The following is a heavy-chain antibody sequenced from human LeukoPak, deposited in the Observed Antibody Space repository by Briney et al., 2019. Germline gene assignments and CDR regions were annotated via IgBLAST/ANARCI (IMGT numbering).Heavy chain of an antibody. J-gene: IGHJ2*01. CDR1: GFTFSSYS. D-gene: IGHD4-17*01. Sequence: AGGSLRLSCAASGFTFSSYSMNWVRQAPGKGLEWVSSISSSSSYIYYADSVKGRFTISRDNAKNSLYLQMNSLRAEDTAVYYCARDLTDYGDYPLYWYFDLWGRGTLVTVSS. CDR3: ARDLTDYGDYPLYWYFDL. V-gene: IGHV3-21*01. CDR2: ISSSSSYI.